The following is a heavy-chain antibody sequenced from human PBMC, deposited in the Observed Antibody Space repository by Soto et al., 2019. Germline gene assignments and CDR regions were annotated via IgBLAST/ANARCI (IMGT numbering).Heavy chain of an antibody. Sequence: ASGKVSCKASGYTFTGYYMHWVRQAPGQGLEWMGWINPNSGGTNYAQKFQGRVTMTRDTSISTAYMELSRLRSDDTAVYYCARGKGIAPGLGFDPWGQGTLVTV. V-gene: IGHV1-2*02. D-gene: IGHD6-13*01. CDR1: GYTFTGYY. CDR2: INPNSGGT. CDR3: ARGKGIAPGLGFDP. J-gene: IGHJ5*02.